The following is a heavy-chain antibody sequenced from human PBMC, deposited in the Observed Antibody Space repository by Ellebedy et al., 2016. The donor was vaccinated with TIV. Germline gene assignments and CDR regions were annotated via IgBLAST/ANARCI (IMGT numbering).Heavy chain of an antibody. CDR3: AGEITMVRGRRGYFDY. Sequence: SVKVSCXASGGTFSSYAISWVRQAPGQGLEWMGGIIPIFGTANYAQKFQGRVTITADESTSTAYMELSSLRSEDTAVYYCAGEITMVRGRRGYFDYWGQGTLVTVSS. J-gene: IGHJ4*02. D-gene: IGHD3-10*01. V-gene: IGHV1-69*13. CDR1: GGTFSSYA. CDR2: IIPIFGTA.